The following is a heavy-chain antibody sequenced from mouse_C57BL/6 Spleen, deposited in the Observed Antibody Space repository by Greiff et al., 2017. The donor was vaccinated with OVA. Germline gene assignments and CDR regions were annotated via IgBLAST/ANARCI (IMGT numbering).Heavy chain of an antibody. D-gene: IGHD2-3*01. CDR2: ISYSGST. CDR3: ARGGYYFAY. J-gene: IGHJ3*01. V-gene: IGHV3-1*01. Sequence: EVQLQQSGPGMVKPSQSLSLTCTVTGYSITSGYDWHWIRHFPGNKLEWMGYISYSGSTNYNPSLKSRISITHDTSKNHFFLKLNSVTTEDTATYYCARGGYYFAYWGQGTLVTVSA. CDR1: GYSITSGYD.